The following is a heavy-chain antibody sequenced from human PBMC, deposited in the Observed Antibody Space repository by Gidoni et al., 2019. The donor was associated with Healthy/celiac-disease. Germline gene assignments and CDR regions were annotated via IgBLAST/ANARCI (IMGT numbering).Heavy chain of an antibody. CDR2: ISGSGGST. CDR1: GFTFSSYA. V-gene: IGHV3-23*01. D-gene: IGHD2-15*01. Sequence: EVQLLESGGGLVQPGGSLRLSCAASGFTFSSYAMSWVRQAPGKGLEWVSAISGSGGSTYYADSVKGRFTISRDNSKNTLYLQMNSLRAEDTAVYYCAQIRVVGYCSGGSCFQFDYWGQGTLVTVSS. J-gene: IGHJ4*02. CDR3: AQIRVVGYCSGGSCFQFDY.